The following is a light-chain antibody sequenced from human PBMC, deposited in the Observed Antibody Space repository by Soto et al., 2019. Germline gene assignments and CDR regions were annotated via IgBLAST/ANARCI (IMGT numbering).Light chain of an antibody. J-gene: IGLJ1*01. CDR1: SSDVGGYNY. V-gene: IGLV2-14*03. CDR2: DVS. CDR3: SSYTTSNPRQIV. Sequence: QSVLTQPASVSGSPGQSITISCTGTSSDVGGYNYVSWYQHHPGKAPKLMIFDVSNRPSGVSNRFSGSKSGSTASLTISGLQPEDEADYYCSSYTTSNPRQIVSGTGTKLTXL.